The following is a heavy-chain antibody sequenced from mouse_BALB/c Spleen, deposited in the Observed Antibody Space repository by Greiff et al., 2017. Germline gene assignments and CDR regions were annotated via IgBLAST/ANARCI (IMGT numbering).Heavy chain of an antibody. V-gene: IGHV5-4*02. CDR2: ISDGGSYT. Sequence: EVMLVESGGGLVKPGGSLKLSCAASGFTFSDYYMYWVRQTPEKRLEWVATISDGGSYTYYPDSVKGRFTISRDNAKNNLYLQMSSLKSEDTAMYYCARDGYGPLYWGQGTLVTVSA. J-gene: IGHJ3*01. D-gene: IGHD2-10*02. CDR1: GFTFSDYY. CDR3: ARDGYGPLY.